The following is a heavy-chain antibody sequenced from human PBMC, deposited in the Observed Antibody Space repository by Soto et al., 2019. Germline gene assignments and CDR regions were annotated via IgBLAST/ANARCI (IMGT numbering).Heavy chain of an antibody. CDR1: GGSISDSSYY. CDR3: ARIKYGDHGYYYYYMDV. Sequence: ETLSLTCTVSGGSISDSSYYWGWIRQPPGKGLEWIGYIYYSGSTNYNPSLKSRVTISVDTSKNQFSLKLSSVTAADTAVYYCARIKYGDHGYYYYYMDVWGKGTTVTVS. J-gene: IGHJ6*03. D-gene: IGHD4-17*01. CDR2: IYYSGST. V-gene: IGHV4-61*05.